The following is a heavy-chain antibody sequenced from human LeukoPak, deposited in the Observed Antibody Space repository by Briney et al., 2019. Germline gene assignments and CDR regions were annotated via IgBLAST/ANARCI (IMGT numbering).Heavy chain of an antibody. D-gene: IGHD3-22*01. Sequence: SETLSLTCAVYGGSFSGYYWSWIRQPPGKGLEWIGEINHSGSTNYNPSLKSRVTISVDTSKNQFSLKLSSVTAADTAVYYCARRPMIVVVISAPYFDYWGQGTLVTVSS. J-gene: IGHJ4*02. CDR1: GGSFSGYY. V-gene: IGHV4-34*01. CDR3: ARRPMIVVVISAPYFDY. CDR2: INHSGST.